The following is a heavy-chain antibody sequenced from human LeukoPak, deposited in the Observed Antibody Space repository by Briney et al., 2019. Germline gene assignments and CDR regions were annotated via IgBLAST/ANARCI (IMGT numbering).Heavy chain of an antibody. CDR3: TTEGDSSLVFDY. Sequence: GGSLRLSCAASGFTFSNAWMSWVRQALGKRLEWVGRIKSKTDGGTTDYAAPVKGRFTISRDDSKNTLYLQMNSLKTEDTAVYYCTTEGDSSLVFDYWGQGTLVTVSS. CDR1: GFTFSNAW. J-gene: IGHJ4*02. V-gene: IGHV3-15*01. D-gene: IGHD6-13*01. CDR2: IKSKTDGGTT.